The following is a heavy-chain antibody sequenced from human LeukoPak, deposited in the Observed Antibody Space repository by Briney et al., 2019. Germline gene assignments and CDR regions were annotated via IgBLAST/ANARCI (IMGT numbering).Heavy chain of an antibody. J-gene: IGHJ3*02. D-gene: IGHD1-26*01. CDR1: GGSISSGSYY. V-gene: IGHV4-61*02. CDR3: AVVGATIPDAFDI. CDR2: IYTSGST. Sequence: PSETLSLTCTVSGGSISSGSYYWSWIRQPAGKGLEWIGRIYTSGSTNYNPSLKSRVTISVDASKNQFSLKLSSVTAADTAVYYCAVVGATIPDAFDIWGQGTMVTVSS.